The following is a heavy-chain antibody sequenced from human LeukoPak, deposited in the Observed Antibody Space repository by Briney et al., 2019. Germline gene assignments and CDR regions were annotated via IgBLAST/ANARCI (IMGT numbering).Heavy chain of an antibody. CDR3: ARRPKQWFEAGTFDY. J-gene: IGHJ4*02. D-gene: IGHD6-13*01. V-gene: IGHV4-39*01. CDR2: IYYSGST. Sequence: SETLSLTCTVSGGSISSYYWGWIRQPPGKGLEWIGSIYYSGSTYYNPSLKSRVTISVDTSKNQFSLKLSSVTAADTAVYYCARRPKQWFEAGTFDYWGQGTLVTVSS. CDR1: GGSISSYY.